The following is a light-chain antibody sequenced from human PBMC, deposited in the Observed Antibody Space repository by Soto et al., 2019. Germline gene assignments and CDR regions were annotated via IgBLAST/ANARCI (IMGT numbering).Light chain of an antibody. CDR1: QGISSS. Sequence: DIQMTQSPSSLSASEGDRVTITCRASQGISSSLAWYQQRPGKVPQLLIYAASTLRSGVPSRFSGSGSGTDFTLTISGLQPEDLGTYYCQKYDSAPFTFGPGTRVDIK. V-gene: IGKV1-27*01. CDR3: QKYDSAPFT. J-gene: IGKJ3*01. CDR2: AAS.